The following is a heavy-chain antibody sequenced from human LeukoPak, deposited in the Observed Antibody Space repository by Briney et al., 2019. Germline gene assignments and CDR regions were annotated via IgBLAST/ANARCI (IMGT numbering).Heavy chain of an antibody. Sequence: GGSLRLFCAASGLTFSSYSMNWVRQAPGNGLQWVSSISSSSSYIYYADSVKGRFNIPRYNAKNSLYLQMNSLRAEDTAVYYCARDRDWSGDKDAFGIWGQGTMVTVSS. V-gene: IGHV3-21*01. CDR3: ARDRDWSGDKDAFGI. J-gene: IGHJ3*02. D-gene: IGHD3-9*01. CDR2: ISSSSSYI. CDR1: GLTFSSYS.